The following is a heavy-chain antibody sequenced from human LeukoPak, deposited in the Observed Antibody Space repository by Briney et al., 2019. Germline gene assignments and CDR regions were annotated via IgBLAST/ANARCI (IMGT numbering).Heavy chain of an antibody. V-gene: IGHV4-4*02. D-gene: IGHD6-19*01. CDR2: IHHSGST. Sequence: PSETLSLTCAVSGGSISSSNWWSWVRQPPGKGLEWIGEIHHSGSTNYNPSLKSRVTISVDKSKNQFSLKLSSVTAADTAVYYCARESRYSSGRYVSYFDYWGQGTLVTVSS. CDR1: GGSISSSNW. CDR3: ARESRYSSGRYVSYFDY. J-gene: IGHJ4*02.